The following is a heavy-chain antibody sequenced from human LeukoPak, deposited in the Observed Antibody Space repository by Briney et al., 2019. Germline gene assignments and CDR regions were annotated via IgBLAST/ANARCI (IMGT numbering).Heavy chain of an antibody. Sequence: GGSLRLSCVASGFTFSNYAMSWVRQAPGKGLEWVAIISYDGSNKYYADSVKGRFTISRDNSKNTLYLQMNSLRPEDTAVYYCAKDLHYGSADYWGQGTLVTVSS. D-gene: IGHD3-10*01. CDR1: GFTFSNYA. J-gene: IGHJ4*02. CDR2: ISYDGSNK. CDR3: AKDLHYGSADY. V-gene: IGHV3-30*04.